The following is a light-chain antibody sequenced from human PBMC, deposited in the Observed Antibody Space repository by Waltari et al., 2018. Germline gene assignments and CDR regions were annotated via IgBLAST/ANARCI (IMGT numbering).Light chain of an antibody. Sequence: QSALTQPRPVSGSPGQSVTISCTGTGSDVGDYNYVSWYQQHPGKAPKLVIYDVTKRPSGVPDRFSGSRSGNSASLTSSGLQAEDEADYYCCSYAGTWVFGGGTKLTVL. V-gene: IGLV2-11*01. J-gene: IGLJ3*02. CDR3: CSYAGTWV. CDR1: GSDVGDYNY. CDR2: DVT.